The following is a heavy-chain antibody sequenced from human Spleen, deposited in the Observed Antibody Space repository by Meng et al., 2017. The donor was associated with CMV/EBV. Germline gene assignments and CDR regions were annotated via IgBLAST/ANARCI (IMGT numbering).Heavy chain of an antibody. Sequence: QVQPEESGRRLVQSSETLSLTCTVSGGSLDNSDYFWDWIRQPPGKGLEWIGSVRYSGTAYYNPSLTSRVTISVDTSKNQFSLNLSSLTAADTAVYYCARHVYGDSYGFWGQGTLVTVSS. D-gene: IGHD4-17*01. J-gene: IGHJ4*02. CDR3: ARHVYGDSYGF. CDR1: GGSLDNSDYF. CDR2: VRYSGTA. V-gene: IGHV4-39*01.